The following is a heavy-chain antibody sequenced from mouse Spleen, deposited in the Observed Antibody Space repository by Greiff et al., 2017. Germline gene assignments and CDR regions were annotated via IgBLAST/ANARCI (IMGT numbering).Heavy chain of an antibody. CDR2: ISYSGST. V-gene: IGHV3-2*02. J-gene: IGHJ4*01. CDR3: ARSDGNTGDYAMDY. Sequence: EVHLVESGPGLVKPSQSLSLTCTVTGYSITSDYAWNWIRQFPGNKLEWMGYISYSGSTSYNPSLKSRISITRDTSKNQFFLQLNSVTTEDTATYYCARSDGNTGDYAMDYWGQGTSVTVSS. CDR1: GYSITSDYA. D-gene: IGHD2-1*01.